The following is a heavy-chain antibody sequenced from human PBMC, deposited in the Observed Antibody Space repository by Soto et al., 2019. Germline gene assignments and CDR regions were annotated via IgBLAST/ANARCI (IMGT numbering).Heavy chain of an antibody. CDR2: ISGNGRST. CDR1: GFTFSSYA. CDR3: AKDPLRGGNYYFFCFDA. D-gene: IGHD2-21*02. V-gene: IGHV3-23*01. J-gene: IGHJ5*01. Sequence: EVQLLESGGTLSQPGGSLRLSCSASGFTFSSYAMNWVRQAPGKSLEWVAAISGNGRSTYYGDSVKGRCTISRDNSRNTVYLHINNLRAEDTALYFCAKDPLRGGNYYFFCFDAWGPGTLVTVSS.